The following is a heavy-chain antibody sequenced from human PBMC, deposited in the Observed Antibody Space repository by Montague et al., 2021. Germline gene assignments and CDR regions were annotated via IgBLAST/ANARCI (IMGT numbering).Heavy chain of an antibody. Sequence: SLRLSCAASGFSFSSYWMHWVRQAPGKGPLWVSRITPDGSSTTFADSVKGRFTTSRDNAKATLYLQMNSLRVEDTAVYYCARNLASAAPGAFDIWGQGTMVTVSS. CDR3: ARNLASAAPGAFDI. J-gene: IGHJ3*02. CDR2: ITPDGSST. CDR1: GFSFSSYW. V-gene: IGHV3-74*01. D-gene: IGHD6-13*01.